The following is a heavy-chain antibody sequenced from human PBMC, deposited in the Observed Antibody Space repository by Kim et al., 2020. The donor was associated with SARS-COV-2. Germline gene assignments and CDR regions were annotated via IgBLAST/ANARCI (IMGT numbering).Heavy chain of an antibody. J-gene: IGHJ3*01. D-gene: IGHD3-22*01. CDR3: ARDYFDSSGQGAFDV. Sequence: NSSLKNRITISIDVSKNQFSLKLSSVTAADTAVYYCARDYFDSSGQGAFDVWGQGAMVTVSS. V-gene: IGHV4-39*07.